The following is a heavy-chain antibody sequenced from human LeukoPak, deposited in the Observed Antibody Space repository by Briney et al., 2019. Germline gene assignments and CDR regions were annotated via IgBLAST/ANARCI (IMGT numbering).Heavy chain of an antibody. J-gene: IGHJ4*02. V-gene: IGHV3-53*01. CDR3: ASTSDFWSGYYLDY. CDR1: GFSVSTNY. D-gene: IGHD3-3*01. Sequence: GGSLRLSCAATGFSVSTNYMTWVRQAPGKGLAWVSLIYSGGSIYYADSVKDRFTISRDNSKNTLYLQMNSLRAEDTAIYYCASTSDFWSGYYLDYWGQGTLVTVPS. CDR2: IYSGGSI.